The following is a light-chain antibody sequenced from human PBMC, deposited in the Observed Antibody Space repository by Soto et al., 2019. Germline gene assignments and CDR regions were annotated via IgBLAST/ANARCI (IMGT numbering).Light chain of an antibody. J-gene: IGLJ2*01. V-gene: IGLV2-14*03. CDR2: DVN. Sequence: QSALTQPASVSGSPGQSITISCTGTRSDIGAYNFVSWYQQHPGEVPKLILYDVNVRPSGVSNRFSGSKSGKTASLTISGLQAEDEADYYCTSWTTSTTMIFGGGTKVTVL. CDR1: RSDIGAYNF. CDR3: TSWTTSTTMI.